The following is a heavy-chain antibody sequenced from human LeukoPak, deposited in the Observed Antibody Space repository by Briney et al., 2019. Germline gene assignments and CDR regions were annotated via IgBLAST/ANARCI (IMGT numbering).Heavy chain of an antibody. D-gene: IGHD5-18*01. CDR3: ARAPRGYSYGPYYFDY. CDR1: GGSISSYY. CDR2: IYYSGST. Sequence: PSETLSLTCTVSGGSISSYYWSWIRQPPGKGLEWIGYIYYSGSTNYNPSLKSRVTISVDTSKNQFSLKLSSVTAADTAVYYCARAPRGYSYGPYYFDYWGQGTLVTVSS. V-gene: IGHV4-59*01. J-gene: IGHJ4*02.